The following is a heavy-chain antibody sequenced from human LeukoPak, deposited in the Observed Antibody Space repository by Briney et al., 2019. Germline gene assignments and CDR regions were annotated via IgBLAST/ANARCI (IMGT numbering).Heavy chain of an antibody. Sequence: GGSLKLSCAASGFTVSLNYMAWVRQAPGKGLEWVSVIYSGGGTFYADSVKGRFTISRHNSKNTLYLQMDSLRTEDTAVYFCARGPGGFSYGSFDYWGQGTLVTVSS. CDR2: IYSGGGT. J-gene: IGHJ4*02. CDR3: ARGPGGFSYGSFDY. CDR1: GFTVSLNY. V-gene: IGHV3-53*04. D-gene: IGHD5-18*01.